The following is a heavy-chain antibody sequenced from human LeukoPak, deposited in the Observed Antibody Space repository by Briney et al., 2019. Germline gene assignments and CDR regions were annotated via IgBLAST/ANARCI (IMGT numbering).Heavy chain of an antibody. V-gene: IGHV3-53*01. CDR3: AKDRLVEMATIMDY. D-gene: IGHD5-24*01. J-gene: IGHJ4*02. CDR1: GFTVSSNY. CDR2: IYSGGST. Sequence: GGSLRLSCAASGFTVSSNYMSWVRQAPGKGLEWVSVIYSGGSTYYADSVKGRFTISRDNSKNTLYLQMNSLRAEDTAVYYCAKDRLVEMATIMDYWGQGTLVTVSS.